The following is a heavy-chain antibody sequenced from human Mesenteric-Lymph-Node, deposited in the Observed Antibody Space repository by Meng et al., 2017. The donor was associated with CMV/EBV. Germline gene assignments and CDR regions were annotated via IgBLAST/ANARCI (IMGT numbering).Heavy chain of an antibody. D-gene: IGHD3-3*01. V-gene: IGHV3-64*02. Sequence: GRSLRLSCAASGFTFISYAMHWVRQAPGKGLEYISAIKSDGGSTYYADSVKGRFTISRDNSKNTLYLQMGSLRGEDMAVYYCARGDFWSGYSALGYYYGMDVWGQGTTVTVSS. CDR2: IKSDGGST. CDR1: GFTFISYA. CDR3: ARGDFWSGYSALGYYYGMDV. J-gene: IGHJ6*02.